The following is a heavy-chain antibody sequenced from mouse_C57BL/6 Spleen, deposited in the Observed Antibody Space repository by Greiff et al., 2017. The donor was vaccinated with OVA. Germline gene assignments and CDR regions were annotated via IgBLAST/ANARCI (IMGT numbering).Heavy chain of an antibody. J-gene: IGHJ4*01. CDR1: GYSITSGYY. CDR2: ISYDGSN. CDR3: ARGLYAMDY. Sequence: EVKLMESGPGLVKPSQSLSLTCSVTGYSITSGYYWNWIRQFPGNKLEWMGYISYDGSNNYNPSLKNRISITRDTSKNQFFLKLKSVTTEDTATYYCARGLYAMDYWGQGTSVTVSS. V-gene: IGHV3-6*01.